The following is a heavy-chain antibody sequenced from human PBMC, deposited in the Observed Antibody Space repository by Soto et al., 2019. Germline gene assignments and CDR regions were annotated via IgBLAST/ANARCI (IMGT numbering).Heavy chain of an antibody. V-gene: IGHV3-74*01. D-gene: IGHD2-2*01. CDR2: IKGDRSST. Sequence: GGSLRLSCVASGFTNSSHWMHWVRRAPGNGLVWVSRIKGDRSSTSYADSVKGRFTISRDNAKNTLFLQMNSLRAEDTAAYYCARVVAPAALTRSSLSGVWGQGTMVTVSS. CDR1: GFTNSSHW. J-gene: IGHJ3*01. CDR3: ARVVAPAALTRSSLSGV.